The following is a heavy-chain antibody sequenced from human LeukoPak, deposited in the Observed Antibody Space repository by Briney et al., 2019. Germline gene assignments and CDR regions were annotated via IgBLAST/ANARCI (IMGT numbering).Heavy chain of an antibody. CDR2: FYSGGST. J-gene: IGHJ6*02. CDR3: ARDSSGNGMDV. V-gene: IGHV3-66*01. Sequence: GGSLRLSCAASGFTVSGNYMSWVRQAPGKGLEWVSVFYSGGSTYYADPVKGRFTISRDNSKNTVYLQMNSLRAEDTGVYYCARDSSGNGMDVWGQGTTVTVSS. D-gene: IGHD6-19*01. CDR1: GFTVSGNY.